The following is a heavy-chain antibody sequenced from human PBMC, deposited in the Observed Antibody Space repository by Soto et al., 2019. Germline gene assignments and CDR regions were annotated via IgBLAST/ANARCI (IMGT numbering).Heavy chain of an antibody. CDR3: ARRRGSGYHDAFDI. V-gene: IGHV1-2*04. Sequence: ASVKVSCKASGYTFTGYYMHWVRQAPGQGLEWMGWINPNSGGTNYAQKFQGWVTMTRDTSISTAYMELSRLRSDDTAVYYCARRRGSGYHDAFDIWGQGTMVTVSS. D-gene: IGHD3-22*01. CDR1: GYTFTGYY. J-gene: IGHJ3*02. CDR2: INPNSGGT.